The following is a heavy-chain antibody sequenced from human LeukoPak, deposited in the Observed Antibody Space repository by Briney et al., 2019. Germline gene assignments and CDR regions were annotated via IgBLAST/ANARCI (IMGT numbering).Heavy chain of an antibody. V-gene: IGHV5-51*01. CDR2: IYPGDSDT. CDR3: ARGGYCSSTSCSPRRNWFDP. Sequence: GESLKISCKGSGYSFTSYWIGWVSHMHGKGLEWMGMIYPGDSDTRYSPSFHGQVNISADKSISTAYQQWSSLKASDTGMYYCARGGYCSSTSCSPRRNWFDPWGQGTLVTVSS. D-gene: IGHD2-2*01. CDR1: GYSFTSYW. J-gene: IGHJ5*02.